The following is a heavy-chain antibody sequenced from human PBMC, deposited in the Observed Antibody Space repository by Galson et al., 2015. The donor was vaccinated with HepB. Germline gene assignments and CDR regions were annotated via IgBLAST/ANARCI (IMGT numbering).Heavy chain of an antibody. V-gene: IGHV3-30-3*01. CDR1: GFAFSSYA. CDR2: ISYDGSNK. J-gene: IGHJ4*02. D-gene: IGHD3-10*01. Sequence: SLRLSCAASGFAFSSYAMHWVRQAPGKGLEWVAVISYDGSNKYYADSVKGRFTISRDNSKNTLYLQMNSLRAEDTAVYYCAREGTGHWGQGTLVTVSS. CDR3: AREGTGH.